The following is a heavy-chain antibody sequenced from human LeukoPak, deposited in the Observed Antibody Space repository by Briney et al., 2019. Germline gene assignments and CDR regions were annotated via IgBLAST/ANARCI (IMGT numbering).Heavy chain of an antibody. CDR2: INPNSGGT. CDR1: GSTFIGCY. D-gene: IGHD2-2*01. CDR3: ARDIEYCSSTSCLPI. Sequence: ASVKVSCKASGSTFIGCYMYWVRQAPGQGLEWVGWINPNSGGTNYAQKFQGRVTMTRDTSINTVYMELSRLRSDDTAVYYCARDIEYCSSTSCLPIWGQGTMVTVSS. J-gene: IGHJ3*02. V-gene: IGHV1-2*02.